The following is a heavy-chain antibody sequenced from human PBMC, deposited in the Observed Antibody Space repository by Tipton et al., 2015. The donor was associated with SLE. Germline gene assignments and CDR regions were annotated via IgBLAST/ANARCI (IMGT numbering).Heavy chain of an antibody. J-gene: IGHJ3*02. Sequence: LRLSCAVYGGSFSGYYGSWIRQPPGKGLEWIGEINHSGSTNYDPSLKSRVTISEDTSKSEFSLNLRSVTAADTAVYYCARDNNWGWGDDALDMWGQGTLVTVSS. D-gene: IGHD7-27*01. CDR3: ARDNNWGWGDDALDM. V-gene: IGHV4-34*01. CDR2: INHSGST. CDR1: GGSFSGYY.